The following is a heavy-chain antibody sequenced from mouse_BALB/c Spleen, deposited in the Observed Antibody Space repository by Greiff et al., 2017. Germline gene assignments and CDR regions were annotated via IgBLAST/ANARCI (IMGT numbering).Heavy chain of an antibody. V-gene: IGHV1-67*01. CDR1: GYPFTDYA. CDR3: ARWRGYNGNYGDAMDY. J-gene: IGHJ4*01. Sequence: VQLQQSGPELVRPGESVKISCKGSGYPFTDYAMHWVKQSHAKSLEWIGVISIYYDNTNYNQKFKGKATMTVDKSSSTAYMELARLTSEDSAIYYCARWRGYNGNYGDAMDYWGQGTSVTVSS. D-gene: IGHD2-1*01. CDR2: ISIYYDNT.